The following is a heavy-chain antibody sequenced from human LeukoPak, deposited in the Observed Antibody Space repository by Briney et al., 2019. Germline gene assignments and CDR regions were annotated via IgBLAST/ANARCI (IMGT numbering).Heavy chain of an antibody. CDR3: ARSGYIYGADAFDI. Sequence: SATLSLTCAVSGASINSFYWSWIRQPPGKGLEWIGYLSHSGYTTYNPSLKSRVTMSVDTSKNYLSLKLTSMSAADTALYYCARSGYIYGADAFDIWGQGTMVSVSS. J-gene: IGHJ3*02. CDR1: GASINSFY. V-gene: IGHV4-59*01. CDR2: LSHSGYT. D-gene: IGHD5-18*01.